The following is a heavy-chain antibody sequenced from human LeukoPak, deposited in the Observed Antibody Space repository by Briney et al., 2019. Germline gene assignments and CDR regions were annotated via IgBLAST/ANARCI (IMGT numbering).Heavy chain of an antibody. CDR2: INPIFGTA. CDR3: ARGGEDCSSTSCYEDPWFDP. V-gene: IGHV1-69*05. Sequence: SVKVFCKASGGTFISYAISWVRQAPGQGPEWMGRINPIFGTANYAQKFQGRVTITTDESTSTAYMELSSLRSEDTAVYYCARGGEDCSSTSCYEDPWFDPWGQGTLVTVSS. CDR1: GGTFISYA. D-gene: IGHD2-2*01. J-gene: IGHJ5*02.